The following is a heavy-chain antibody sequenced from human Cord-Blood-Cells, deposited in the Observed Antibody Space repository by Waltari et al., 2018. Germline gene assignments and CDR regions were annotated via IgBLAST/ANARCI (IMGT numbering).Heavy chain of an antibody. CDR1: GFTFSGSA. J-gene: IGHJ4*02. V-gene: IGHV3-73*01. CDR3: TRGNDYGDYEGNY. D-gene: IGHD4-17*01. Sequence: CAASGFTFSGSAMHWVRQASGKGLEWVGRIRSKANSYATAYAASVKGRFTISRDDSKNTAYLQMNSLKTEDTAVYYCTRGNDYGDYEGNYWGQGTLVTVSS. CDR2: IRSKANSYAT.